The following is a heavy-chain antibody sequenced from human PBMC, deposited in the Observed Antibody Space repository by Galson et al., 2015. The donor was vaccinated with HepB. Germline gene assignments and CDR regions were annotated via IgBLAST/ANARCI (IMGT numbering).Heavy chain of an antibody. CDR1: GFTFSSYG. V-gene: IGHV3-30*18. CDR2: ISYDGSNK. CDR3: AKHEYSSSWFYYYYGMDV. J-gene: IGHJ6*02. Sequence: SLRLSCAASGFTFSSYGMHWVRQAPGKGLEWVAVISYDGSNKYYADSVKGRFTISRDNSKNTLYLQMNSLRAEDTAVYYCAKHEYSSSWFYYYYGMDVWGQGTTVTVSS. D-gene: IGHD6-13*01.